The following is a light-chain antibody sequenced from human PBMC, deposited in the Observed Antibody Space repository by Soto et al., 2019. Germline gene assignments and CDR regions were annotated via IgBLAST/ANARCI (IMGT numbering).Light chain of an antibody. CDR3: QQRAHWPPYT. Sequence: EIVLTQSPATLSLSPGERATLSCRASQSVGSYLAWIQKKPGQAPRLLIYDALNRATGIPARFSGGGSGTDFTLTISSLEPEDFAVYYCQQRAHWPPYTFGQGTKLEIK. V-gene: IGKV3-11*01. CDR1: QSVGSY. CDR2: DAL. J-gene: IGKJ2*01.